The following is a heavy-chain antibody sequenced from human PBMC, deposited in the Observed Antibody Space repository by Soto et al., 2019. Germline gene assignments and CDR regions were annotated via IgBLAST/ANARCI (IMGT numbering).Heavy chain of an antibody. CDR2: IIPIFGTA. Sequence: QVQLVQSGAEVKKPGSSVKVSCKASGGTFSSYAISWVRQAPGQGLEWMGGIIPIFGTANYAKKFQGRVTITADESTSTAYMELSSLRSEDTAVYYCARGATMVRGVIVDYYYYGMDVWGQGTTVTVSS. CDR1: GGTFSSYA. V-gene: IGHV1-69*12. D-gene: IGHD3-10*01. J-gene: IGHJ6*02. CDR3: ARGATMVRGVIVDYYYYGMDV.